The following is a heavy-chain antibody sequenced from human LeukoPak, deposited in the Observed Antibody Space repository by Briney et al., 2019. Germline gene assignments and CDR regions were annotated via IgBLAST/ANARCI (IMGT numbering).Heavy chain of an antibody. CDR2: IYYSGST. J-gene: IGHJ6*03. D-gene: IGHD3-10*01. Sequence: SETLSLTCTVSGGSISSSSYYWGWIRQPPGKGLEWIGSIYYSGSTYYNPSLKSRVTISVDTSKNQFSLKLSSVTAADTAVYYCARETSDYYGSGSYSPLTNYYYYYYMDVWGKGTTVTISS. CDR1: GGSISSSSYY. CDR3: ARETSDYYGSGSYSPLTNYYYYYYMDV. V-gene: IGHV4-39*02.